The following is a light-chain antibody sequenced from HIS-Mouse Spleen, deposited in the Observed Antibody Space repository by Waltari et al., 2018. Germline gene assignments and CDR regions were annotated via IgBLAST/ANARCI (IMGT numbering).Light chain of an antibody. J-gene: IGLJ2*01. CDR3: YSTDSSGNHRGV. CDR2: EDS. V-gene: IGLV3-10*01. Sequence: SYELTQPPSVSVSPGQTARITRSGDALPKKYAYWYQQKSGQAPVLGIYEDSKRPPGIPERFSGSSSGTMATLTISGAQVEDEADYYCYSTDSSGNHRGVFGGGTKLTVL. CDR1: ALPKKY.